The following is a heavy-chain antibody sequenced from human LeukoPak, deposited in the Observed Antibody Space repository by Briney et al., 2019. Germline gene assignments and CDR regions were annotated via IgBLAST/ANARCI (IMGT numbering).Heavy chain of an antibody. V-gene: IGHV4-59*01. CDR3: AREGTTGLWFGESGDAFDI. D-gene: IGHD3-10*01. J-gene: IGHJ3*02. CDR1: GGSISSYY. Sequence: SETLSLTCTVSGGSISSYYWSWIRQPPGKGLEWIGYIYYSGSTNYNPSLKGRVTISVDTSKNQFSLKLSSVTAADTAVYYCAREGTTGLWFGESGDAFDIWGQGTMVTVSS. CDR2: IYYSGST.